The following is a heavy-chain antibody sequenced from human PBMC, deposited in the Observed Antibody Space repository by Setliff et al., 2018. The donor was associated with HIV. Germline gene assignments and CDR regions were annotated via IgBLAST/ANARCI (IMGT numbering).Heavy chain of an antibody. Sequence: SETLSLTCIVSGGSISSYYWSWIRQSPGKGLEWIGYIYYSGSTNYNPSLKSRVTILVDTSKNQFSLKLNSVTAADTAVYYCARATFSSSWYPFDGFDIWGQGTMVTVSS. CDR1: GGSISSYY. D-gene: IGHD6-13*01. J-gene: IGHJ3*02. CDR2: IYYSGST. V-gene: IGHV4-59*01. CDR3: ARATFSSSWYPFDGFDI.